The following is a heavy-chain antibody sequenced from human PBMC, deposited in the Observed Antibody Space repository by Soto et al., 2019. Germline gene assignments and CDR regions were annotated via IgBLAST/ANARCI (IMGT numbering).Heavy chain of an antibody. CDR1: GYNFTNYH. V-gene: IGHV1-8*02. CDR3: AKARLSQLVLFLGPDY. J-gene: IGHJ4*02. D-gene: IGHD1-1*01. CDR2: MNPNSGNT. Sequence: ASLKASGTDSGYNFTNYHLNLIRRPTRQGLEWMGWMNPNSGNTGYAQKFQGRVTMTRNTSISTAYMELSSLRSEDTAVYYCAKARLSQLVLFLGPDYWGQGTMVTVSS.